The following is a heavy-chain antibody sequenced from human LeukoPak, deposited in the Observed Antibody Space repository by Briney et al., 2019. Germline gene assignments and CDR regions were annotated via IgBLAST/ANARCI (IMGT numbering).Heavy chain of an antibody. Sequence: HPGGSLRLSCAASGFSLRSYWMHWVRQAPGKGLVWVSRVNSDGSSTNYADSVKGRFTISRDNAKNTLYLQMNSLRAEDTAVYYCAKAATGTRNAFDIWGQGTMVTVSS. CDR2: VNSDGSST. CDR1: GFSLRSYW. V-gene: IGHV3-74*01. J-gene: IGHJ3*02. D-gene: IGHD6-13*01. CDR3: AKAATGTRNAFDI.